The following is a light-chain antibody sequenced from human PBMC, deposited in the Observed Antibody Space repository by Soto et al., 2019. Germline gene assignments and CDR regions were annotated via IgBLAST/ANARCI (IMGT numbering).Light chain of an antibody. J-gene: IGKJ3*01. CDR1: QGISRW. CDR2: TAS. V-gene: IGKV1-12*01. CDR3: QQTNSFPLT. Sequence: IQMTQSPSSVSASVGDRVTITCRASQGISRWLAWYQQKPGKAPKLLIYTASRLQSGAPSRFRCSGSGTHFTLTISSRQPKDFATYYCQQTNSFPLTFGPGTKVDIK.